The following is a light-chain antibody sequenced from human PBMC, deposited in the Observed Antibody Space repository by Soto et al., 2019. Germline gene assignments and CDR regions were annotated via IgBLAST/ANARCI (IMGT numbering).Light chain of an antibody. V-gene: IGKV3-15*01. CDR2: AAS. CDR3: QQYKNWPPLT. J-gene: IGKJ4*01. Sequence: EIVMTQSPATLSVSPGETATLSCGASQSVGSAVAWYQHKPGQAPRLLIVAASIRATGVPVRFSGGGSGTEVTLTISSLQSEDFAVYYCQQYKNWPPLTFGGGTTVEIK. CDR1: QSVGSA.